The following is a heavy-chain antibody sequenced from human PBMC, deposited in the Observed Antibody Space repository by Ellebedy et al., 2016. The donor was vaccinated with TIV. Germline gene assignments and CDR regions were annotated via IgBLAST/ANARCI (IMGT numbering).Heavy chain of an antibody. J-gene: IGHJ4*02. V-gene: IGHV1-18*01. Sequence: AASVKVSCKASGYTFTSYGISWVRQAPGQGLEWMGWISAYNGNTNYAQKLQGRVTMTTDTSTSTAYMELRSLRSDDTAVYYCARTYYDILTGYYADYWGQGTLVTVSS. D-gene: IGHD3-9*01. CDR3: ARTYYDILTGYYADY. CDR2: ISAYNGNT. CDR1: GYTFTSYG.